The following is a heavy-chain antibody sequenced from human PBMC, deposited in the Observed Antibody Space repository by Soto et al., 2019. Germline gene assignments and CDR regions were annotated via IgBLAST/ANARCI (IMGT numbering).Heavy chain of an antibody. CDR1: GFPFSIYS. CDR2: ITSDTNTI. Sequence: EVQLVESGGGLVQPGGSLRLTCVASGFPFSIYSMNWVRQAPGKGLEWSSYITSDTNTIKYADSVKGRFTISRDNANNLVYLQMNSLRDEDTAVYFCARSVEGHFDYWSQGTVVTVSS. J-gene: IGHJ4*02. D-gene: IGHD6-19*01. CDR3: ARSVEGHFDY. V-gene: IGHV3-48*02.